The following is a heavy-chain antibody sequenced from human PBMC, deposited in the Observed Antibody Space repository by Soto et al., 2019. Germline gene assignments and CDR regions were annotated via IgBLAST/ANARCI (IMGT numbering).Heavy chain of an antibody. V-gene: IGHV3-33*01. Sequence: QVQLVESGGGVVQPGRSLRLSCAASGFTFSSYGMHWVRQAPGKGLEWVAVIWYDGSNKYYADSVKGRFTISRDNSKNTLYLQMNSLRGEDTAVYYCSRDRGLYLGPIGYWGQGTLVTVSS. CDR2: IWYDGSNK. J-gene: IGHJ4*02. CDR1: GFTFSSYG. CDR3: SRDRGLYLGPIGY. D-gene: IGHD1-26*01.